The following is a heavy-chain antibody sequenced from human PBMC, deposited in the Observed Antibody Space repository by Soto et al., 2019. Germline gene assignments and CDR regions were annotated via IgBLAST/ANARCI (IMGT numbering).Heavy chain of an antibody. J-gene: IGHJ6*02. Sequence: QVQLVQSGAEVKKPGSSVKVSCKASGGTFSSYAINWVRQAPGQGLEWMGGIIPIFGTANFAQKFQVRVTSTADESTSTAYMELSSLRSEDTAVYYCARKTMGVESYSGMDVWGQGTTVTVSS. D-gene: IGHD3-3*01. CDR3: ARKTMGVESYSGMDV. CDR2: IIPIFGTA. V-gene: IGHV1-69*12. CDR1: GGTFSSYA.